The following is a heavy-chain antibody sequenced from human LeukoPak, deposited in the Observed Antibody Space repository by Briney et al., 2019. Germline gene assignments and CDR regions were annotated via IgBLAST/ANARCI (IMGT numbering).Heavy chain of an antibody. J-gene: IGHJ6*02. CDR2: ISGSSSTK. Sequence: GGSLRLSCAASGFTFSDYSMNWVRQAPGKGLEWVSYISGSSSTKYYADSVKGRFTISRDNAKNSLSLQMNSLRDDDTAVYYCARPYCSSTSCYWYYGIDVWGQGTTVTVSS. V-gene: IGHV3-48*02. CDR3: ARPYCSSTSCYWYYGIDV. D-gene: IGHD2-2*01. CDR1: GFTFSDYS.